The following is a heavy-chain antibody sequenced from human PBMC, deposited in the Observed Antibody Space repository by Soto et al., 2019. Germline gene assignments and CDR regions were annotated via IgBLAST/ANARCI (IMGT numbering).Heavy chain of an antibody. CDR1: GYTFTSYD. CDR3: ARAPSYSSSWYYYYNGLDV. Sequence: ASVKVSCKASGYTFTSYDINWVRQATGQGLEWMGWMNPNSGNTGDAQKFQGRVTMTRNTSISTAYVELRSLRSEDTAMDYCARAPSYSSSWYYYYNGLDVWGQGTMVTVSS. J-gene: IGHJ6*02. D-gene: IGHD6-13*01. V-gene: IGHV1-8*01. CDR2: MNPNSGNT.